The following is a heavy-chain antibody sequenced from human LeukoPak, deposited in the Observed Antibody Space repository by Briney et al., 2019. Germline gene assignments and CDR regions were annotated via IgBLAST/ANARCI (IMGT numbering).Heavy chain of an antibody. CDR1: GFTFSNYA. CDR3: AKRFYYMDV. V-gene: IGHV3-23*01. J-gene: IGHJ6*03. CDR2: ISASGGST. Sequence: PGGSLRLSCAASGFTFSNYAMSWVRQAPGKGLEWFSAISASGGSTYYADSVKGRFTISRDNPKNTVYLQMNGLRAEDTAVYYCAKRFYYMDVWGKGTTVTVSS.